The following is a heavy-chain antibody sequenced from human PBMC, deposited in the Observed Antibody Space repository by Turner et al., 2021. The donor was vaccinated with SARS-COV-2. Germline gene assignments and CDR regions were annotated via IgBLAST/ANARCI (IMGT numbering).Heavy chain of an antibody. D-gene: IGHD1-1*01. J-gene: IGHJ4*02. CDR2: IKQDGSEG. Sequence: EVQVVESGGGLVEPGGSLRLSWTASGFIFTTFWVNWVRKAPGKGLEWVANIKQDGSEGRYVDAVKGRFSLSRDNAKNSLYLQMNSLRADDTAIYYCAIWTSSAENFWGQGTLVTVSS. V-gene: IGHV3-7*01. CDR3: AIWTSSAENF. CDR1: GFIFTTFW.